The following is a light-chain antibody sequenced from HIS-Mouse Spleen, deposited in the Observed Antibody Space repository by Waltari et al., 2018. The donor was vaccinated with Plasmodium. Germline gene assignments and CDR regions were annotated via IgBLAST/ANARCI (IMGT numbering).Light chain of an antibody. Sequence: SYELTQPPSVSVSPGQTARITCSGDALPKKYAYWYPQKSGQAPVLLIYEDSKRPSGIPERFSGSSSGTMATLTISGAQVEDEADYYCYSTDSSGNHRVFGGGTKLTVL. CDR1: ALPKKY. CDR3: YSTDSSGNHRV. CDR2: EDS. V-gene: IGLV3-10*01. J-gene: IGLJ3*02.